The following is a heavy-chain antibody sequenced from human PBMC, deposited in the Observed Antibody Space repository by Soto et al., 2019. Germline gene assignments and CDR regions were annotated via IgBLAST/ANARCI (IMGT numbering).Heavy chain of an antibody. CDR1: GGSISSHY. CDR3: ARPRGIAPAVWYFDL. D-gene: IGHD6-13*01. Sequence: QVQLQESGPGLVKPSETLSLTCTVSGGSISSHYWSWIRQPPGRGLEWIGFIYYSGITDSNPSLTSRVTISPATSKTQLSLRLGSVTAADTAVYYCARPRGIAPAVWYFDLWGRGTLVTVSS. CDR2: IYYSGIT. V-gene: IGHV4-59*08. J-gene: IGHJ2*01.